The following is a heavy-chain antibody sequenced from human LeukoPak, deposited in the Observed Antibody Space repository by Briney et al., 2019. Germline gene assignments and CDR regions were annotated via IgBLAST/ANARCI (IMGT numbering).Heavy chain of an antibody. CDR3: AREGFNTVTSPEEFDY. CDR2: MNPNSGNT. J-gene: IGHJ4*02. Sequence: ASVKVSCKASGYTFTSYDINWVRQATGQGLEWMGWMNPNSGNTGYAQKFQGRVTITRNTSISTAYMELSSLRSEDTAVYYCAREGFNTVTSPEEFDYWGQGTLVTVSS. V-gene: IGHV1-8*03. D-gene: IGHD4-11*01. CDR1: GYTFTSYD.